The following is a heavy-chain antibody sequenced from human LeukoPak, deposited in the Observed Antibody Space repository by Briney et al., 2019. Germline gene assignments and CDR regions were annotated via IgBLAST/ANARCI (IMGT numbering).Heavy chain of an antibody. Sequence: SETLSLTCAVYGGSFSGYYWSWIRQPPGKGLEWIGEINHSGSTNYNPSLKSRVTISVDTSKNQFSLKLSSVTAADTAVYYCASQADWFDPWGQGTLATVSS. CDR3: ASQADWFDP. J-gene: IGHJ5*02. CDR1: GGSFSGYY. V-gene: IGHV4-34*01. D-gene: IGHD6-13*01. CDR2: INHSGST.